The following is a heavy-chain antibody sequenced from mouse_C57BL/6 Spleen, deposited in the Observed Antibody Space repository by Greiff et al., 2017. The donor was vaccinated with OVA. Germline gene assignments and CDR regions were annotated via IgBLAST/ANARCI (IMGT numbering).Heavy chain of an antibody. CDR3: VRNSNYPWFAY. D-gene: IGHD2-5*01. Sequence: VQLQQSGPELVKPGASVKISCKASGYSFTGYYMNWVKQSPEKSLEWIGEIHPSTGGTTYNQKFKAKATLTVDKSSSTAYMQLKSLTSEDAAVYYCVRNSNYPWFAYWGQGTLVTVSA. CDR2: IHPSTGGT. V-gene: IGHV1-42*01. CDR1: GYSFTGYY. J-gene: IGHJ3*01.